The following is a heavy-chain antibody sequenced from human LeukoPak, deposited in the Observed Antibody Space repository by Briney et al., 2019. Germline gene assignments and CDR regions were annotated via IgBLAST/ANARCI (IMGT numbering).Heavy chain of an antibody. CDR1: GYTFTSYD. CDR2: INPNSGGT. V-gene: IGHV1-2*02. Sequence: ASVKVSCKASGYTFTSYDINWVRQATGQGLEWMGWINPNSGGTNYAQKFQGRVTMTRDTSISTAYMELSRLRSDDTAVYYCARGVAASYYYMDVWGKGTTVTVSS. J-gene: IGHJ6*03. CDR3: ARGVAASYYYMDV. D-gene: IGHD3-3*01.